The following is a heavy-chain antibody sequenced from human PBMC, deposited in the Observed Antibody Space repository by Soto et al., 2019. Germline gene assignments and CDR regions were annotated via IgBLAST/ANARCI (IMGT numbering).Heavy chain of an antibody. CDR2: INPNSGGT. D-gene: IGHD3-10*01. J-gene: IGHJ6*02. CDR3: AKSMVRGEWYYGMDV. CDR1: GYTYTGYY. V-gene: IGHV1-2*04. Sequence: PAKLTCKACGYTYTGYYLHWVRQAPGQGLEWMGWINPNSGGTNYAQKFQGWVTMTRDTSISTAYMELSRLRSDDTAVYYCAKSMVRGEWYYGMDVWGQGTTVTVSS.